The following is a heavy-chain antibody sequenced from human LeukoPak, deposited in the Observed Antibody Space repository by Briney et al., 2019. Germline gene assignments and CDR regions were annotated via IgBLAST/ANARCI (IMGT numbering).Heavy chain of an antibody. J-gene: IGHJ4*02. CDR3: ARDDLRRTDYDFWSGSYYFDY. CDR1: RYTIRSDYY. CDR2: IYHSGYT. V-gene: IGHV4-38-2*02. Sequence: PSETLSLTCSVSRYTIRSDYYWGWIRPPPGKGLEWIASIYHSGYTYYQVSLKSRVTLSVDTSKNQFSLNLRSVTAADTAVYYCARDDLRRTDYDFWSGSYYFDYWGQGTLVTVSS. D-gene: IGHD3-3*01.